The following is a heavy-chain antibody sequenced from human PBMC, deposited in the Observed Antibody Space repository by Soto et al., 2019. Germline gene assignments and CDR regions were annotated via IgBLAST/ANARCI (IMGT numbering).Heavy chain of an antibody. V-gene: IGHV3-33*01. D-gene: IGHD3-16*02. CDR1: GFTFSSYG. Sequence: QVYLVESGGGVVQPGGSLRLSCAASGFTFSSYGMHWVRQAAGKGPEWVAVVWNDGNTKYYADSVKGRFTISRDNSKNTVYLQMNNLRAEDTAVYYCARDKGFYDHVWGSYRSAFDYWGRGTLFAVSS. CDR2: VWNDGNTK. J-gene: IGHJ4*02. CDR3: ARDKGFYDHVWGSYRSAFDY.